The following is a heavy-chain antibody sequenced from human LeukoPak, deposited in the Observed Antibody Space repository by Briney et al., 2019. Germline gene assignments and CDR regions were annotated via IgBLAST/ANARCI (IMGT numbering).Heavy chain of an antibody. V-gene: IGHV4-59*01. CDR2: IYYSGST. J-gene: IGHJ4*02. CDR3: ARASLLYGSGSYREVLDY. D-gene: IGHD3-10*01. CDR1: GGSISGYY. Sequence: PSETLSLTCTVSGGSISGYYWSWIRQPPGKGLEWIAYIYYSGSTNYNPPLKSRVTISVDTSKNQFSLKLSSVTAADTAVYYCARASLLYGSGSYREVLDYWGQGTLVTVSS.